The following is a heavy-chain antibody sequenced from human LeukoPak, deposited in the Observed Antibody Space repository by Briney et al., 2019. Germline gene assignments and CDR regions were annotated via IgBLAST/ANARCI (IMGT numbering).Heavy chain of an antibody. CDR3: ARSMENVLSYYMDV. Sequence: GSSVKVSCKASGDTFIPYTFSWVRQAPGQGLEWMGIINPSGGSTSYAQKFQGRVTMTRDTSTSTVYMELSSLRSEDTAVYYCARSMENVLSYYMDVWGEGTTVTVSS. CDR1: GDTFIPYT. J-gene: IGHJ6*03. D-gene: IGHD2-8*01. V-gene: IGHV1-46*01. CDR2: INPSGGST.